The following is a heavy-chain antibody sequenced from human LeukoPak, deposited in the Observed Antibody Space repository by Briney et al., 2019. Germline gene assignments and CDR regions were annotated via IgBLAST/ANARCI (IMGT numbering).Heavy chain of an antibody. J-gene: IGHJ4*02. D-gene: IGHD4-11*01. CDR3: ARELQPGAHFDY. CDR1: GGCISSYY. Sequence: SETLSLTCTVSGGCISSYYWSWIRQPPGKGLEWIGYIYYSGSTNYNPSLKSRVTISVDTSKNQFSLKLSSVTAADTAVYYCARELQPGAHFDYWGQGTLVTVSS. V-gene: IGHV4-59*01. CDR2: IYYSGST.